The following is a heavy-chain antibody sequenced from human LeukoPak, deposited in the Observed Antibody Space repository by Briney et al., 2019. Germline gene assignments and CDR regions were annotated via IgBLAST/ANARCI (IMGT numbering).Heavy chain of an antibody. CDR1: GGSISSSSYY. J-gene: IGHJ4*02. V-gene: IGHV4-39*01. Sequence: ASETLSLTCTVSGGSISSSSYYWGWIRQPPGKGLEWIGGIYYSGSTYYNPSLKSRVTISVDTSKNQFSLKLSSVTAADTAVYYCARTMVRGVLDYWGQGTLVTVST. D-gene: IGHD3-10*01. CDR2: IYYSGST. CDR3: ARTMVRGVLDY.